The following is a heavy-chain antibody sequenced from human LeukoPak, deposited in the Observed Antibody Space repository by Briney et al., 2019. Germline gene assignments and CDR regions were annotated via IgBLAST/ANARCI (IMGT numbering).Heavy chain of an antibody. CDR1: GYSISSGYY. D-gene: IGHD6-25*01. J-gene: IGHJ5*02. CDR3: ARVLPGAANWFDP. Sequence: PSETLSLTCAVSGYSISSGYYWGWIRQPPGKGLEWIGNIHHTGSTYHSPSLESRVTISVDTSKNQFFLKLTSVTAADTAVYYCARVLPGAANWFDPWGQGTLVAVSS. V-gene: IGHV4-38-2*01. CDR2: IHHTGST.